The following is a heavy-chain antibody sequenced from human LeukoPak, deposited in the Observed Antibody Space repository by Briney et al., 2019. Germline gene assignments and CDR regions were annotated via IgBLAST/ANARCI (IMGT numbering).Heavy chain of an antibody. D-gene: IGHD3-22*01. V-gene: IGHV7-4-1*02. CDR2: INTNTGNP. CDR1: GGTFSSYA. CDR3: ARGGRYYDSRSPIDLYYFDY. Sequence: GASVKVSCKASGGTFSSYAISWVRQAPGQGLEWMGWINTNTGNPTYAQGFTGRFVFSLDTSVSTAYLQISSLKAEDTAVYYCARGGRYYDSRSPIDLYYFDYWGQGTLVTVSS. J-gene: IGHJ4*02.